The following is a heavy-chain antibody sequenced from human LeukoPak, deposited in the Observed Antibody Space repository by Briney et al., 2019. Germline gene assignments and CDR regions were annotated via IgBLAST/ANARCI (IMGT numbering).Heavy chain of an antibody. Sequence: LSLTCTVSGGSLSSSSYYWGWLRQPPGKGLEWVSYISSSGSTIYYADSVKGRFTISRDNAKNSLYLQMNSLRAEDTAVYYCARDSITASDAFDIWGQGTMVTVSS. D-gene: IGHD5-12*01. CDR3: ARDSITASDAFDI. CDR1: GGSLSSSSYY. J-gene: IGHJ3*02. CDR2: ISSSGSTI. V-gene: IGHV3-11*01.